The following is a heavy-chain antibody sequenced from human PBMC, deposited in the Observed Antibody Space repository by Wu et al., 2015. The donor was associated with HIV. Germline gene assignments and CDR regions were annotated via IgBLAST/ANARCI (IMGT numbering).Heavy chain of an antibody. CDR2: IIPIFGTA. CDR1: GGTFSSYA. D-gene: IGHD5-18*01. J-gene: IGHJ4*02. CDR3: ASSKRGYSYGSHFDY. V-gene: IGHV1-69*05. Sequence: QVQLVQSGAEVKKPGSSVKVSCKASGGTFSSYAISWVRQAPGQGLEWMGGIIPIFGTANYAQKFQGRVTITTDESTSTAYMELSSLRSEDTAVYYCASSKRGYSYGSHFDYVGPGERWSTVSS.